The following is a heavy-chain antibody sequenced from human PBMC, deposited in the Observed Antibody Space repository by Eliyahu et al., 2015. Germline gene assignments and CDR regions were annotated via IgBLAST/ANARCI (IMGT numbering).Heavy chain of an antibody. CDR1: GDSISXGGYY. V-gene: IGHV4-31*03. J-gene: IGHJ6*04. D-gene: IGHD2-15*01. CDR2: IYYSGST. Sequence: QVQLQESGPGLVKPSQTLSLTCPFPGDSISXGGYYWSWIRQPPGKGLEWIGYIYYSGSTYYNPSLKSRVTISVDTSKNQFSLKLSSVTAADTAVYYCARDPQIPRGWYYGMDVWGKGTTVTVSS. CDR3: ARDPQIPRGWYYGMDV.